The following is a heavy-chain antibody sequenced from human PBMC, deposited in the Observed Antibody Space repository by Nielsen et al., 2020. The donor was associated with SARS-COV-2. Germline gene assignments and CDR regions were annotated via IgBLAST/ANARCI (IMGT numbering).Heavy chain of an antibody. D-gene: IGHD3-10*01. CDR1: GYTFTSYA. Sequence: SVTVSCKASGYTFTSYAISWVRQAPGQGLEWMGRIIPILGVANYAQKFQGRVTITADKSTSTAYMELSSLRSEDTAVYYCARDRLTMVRGVEDDAFDIWGQGTMVTVSS. CDR2: IIPILGVA. CDR3: ARDRLTMVRGVEDDAFDI. V-gene: IGHV1-69*04. J-gene: IGHJ3*02.